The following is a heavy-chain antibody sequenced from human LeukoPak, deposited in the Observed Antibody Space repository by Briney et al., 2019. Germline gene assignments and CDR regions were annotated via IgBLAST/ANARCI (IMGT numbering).Heavy chain of an antibody. CDR1: GGSMSDYY. J-gene: IGHJ4*02. CDR3: VRVGRSLHWNPDF. V-gene: IGHV4-59*01. Sequence: PSETLSLTCTVSGGSMSDYYWGCIRQPPGKGLEWIGYISYSGKSNSNPSLKSRVTMSVDMSKNQFSLKLASVTAADTAVYYCVRVGRSLHWNPDFWRLGTLVTVSS. D-gene: IGHD1-1*01. CDR2: ISYSGKS.